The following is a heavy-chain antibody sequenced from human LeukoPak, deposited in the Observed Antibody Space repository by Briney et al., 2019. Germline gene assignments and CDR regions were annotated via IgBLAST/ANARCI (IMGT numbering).Heavy chain of an antibody. Sequence: GESLRISCKGSGYSFTSNWINWVRQMPGKGLEWVGRIDPSDSCTSYSPSFQGRVTISAAKSITTAYLQWGSLNTSDSAIYFCARGTGWTELDFWGRGTLVTVSS. CDR3: ARGTGWTELDF. CDR2: IDPSDSCT. V-gene: IGHV5-10-1*01. D-gene: IGHD6-19*01. J-gene: IGHJ4*02. CDR1: GYSFTSNW.